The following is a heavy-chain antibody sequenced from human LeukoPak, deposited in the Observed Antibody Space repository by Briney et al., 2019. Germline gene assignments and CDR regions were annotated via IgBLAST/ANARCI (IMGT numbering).Heavy chain of an antibody. J-gene: IGHJ4*02. Sequence: SLRLSCAASGFTFSSYGMHWVRQAPGKGLEWVAVISYDGSNKYYADSVKGRFTISRDNSKNTLYLQMNSLRAEDTAVYYCAKSMALWLGSPGFDYWGQGTLVTVSS. V-gene: IGHV3-30*18. CDR3: AKSMALWLGSPGFDY. CDR2: ISYDGSNK. CDR1: GFTFSSYG. D-gene: IGHD3-10*01.